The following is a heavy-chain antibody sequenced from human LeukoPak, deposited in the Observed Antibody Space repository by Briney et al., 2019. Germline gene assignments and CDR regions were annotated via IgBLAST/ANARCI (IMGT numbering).Heavy chain of an antibody. Sequence: SVTVSRKASGGTLSSYAISWVRPAPARGREWMGVSSPLLGTANFAHKFQGRVTITADESTSTAYMELSSLRSEDTAVYYCARAIVGASIVPGSFDYWGQGTLVTVSS. J-gene: IGHJ4*02. V-gene: IGHV1-69*01. CDR1: GGTLSSYA. CDR2: SSPLLGTA. D-gene: IGHD1-26*01. CDR3: ARAIVGASIVPGSFDY.